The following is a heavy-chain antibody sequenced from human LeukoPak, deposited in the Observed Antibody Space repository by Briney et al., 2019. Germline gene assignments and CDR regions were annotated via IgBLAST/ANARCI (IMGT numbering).Heavy chain of an antibody. CDR1: GLTFSSYA. Sequence: PGGSLRLSCAASGLTFSSYAMHWVRQAPGKGLEWVAVISYDGSNKYYADSVKGRFTISRDNSKNTLYLQMNSLRAEDTAVYYCAREAPYYYDSSGYPETYYFDYWGQGTLVTVSS. V-gene: IGHV3-30*04. J-gene: IGHJ4*02. CDR2: ISYDGSNK. D-gene: IGHD3-22*01. CDR3: AREAPYYYDSSGYPETYYFDY.